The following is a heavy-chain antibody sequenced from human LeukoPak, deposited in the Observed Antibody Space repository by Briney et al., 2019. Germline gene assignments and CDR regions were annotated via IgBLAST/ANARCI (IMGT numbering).Heavy chain of an antibody. Sequence: GGSLRLSCSVSGFTLSSNYMSWVRQAPGKGLEYVSVIYTDGRTYYSDSAKGRCIISRDNSRNTLYLQINNLRADETSVDYCVSTTWRTVIIHPPPFDHWGQGTLVTVSS. J-gene: IGHJ4*02. D-gene: IGHD3-16*02. CDR2: IYTDGRT. CDR1: GFTLSSNY. CDR3: VSTTWRTVIIHPPPFDH. V-gene: IGHV3-66*01.